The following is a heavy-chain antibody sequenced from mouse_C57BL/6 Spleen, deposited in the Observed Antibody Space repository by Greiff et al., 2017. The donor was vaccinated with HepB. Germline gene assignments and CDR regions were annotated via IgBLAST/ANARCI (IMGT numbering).Heavy chain of an antibody. CDR3: ARGDYYGTFDV. J-gene: IGHJ1*03. Sequence: VQLQQSGAELVMPGASVKLSCKASGYTFTSYWMHWVKQRPGQGLEWIGEIDPSDSYTNYNQKFKGKSTLTVDKSSSTAYMQLSSLTSEDSAVYYCARGDYYGTFDVWGTGTTVTVSS. D-gene: IGHD1-1*01. V-gene: IGHV1-69*01. CDR2: IDPSDSYT. CDR1: GYTFTSYW.